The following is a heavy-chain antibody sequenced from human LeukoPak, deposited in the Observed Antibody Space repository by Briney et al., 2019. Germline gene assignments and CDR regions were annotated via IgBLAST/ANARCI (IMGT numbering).Heavy chain of an antibody. V-gene: IGHV3-7*01. Sequence: GGSLRLSCAASGLTFSSYWMSWVRQAPGKGLEWVGHINQDGSEKYYVDSVKGRFTISRDNAKKSLYLQMNRLRAEDTALYYCASCGYRYGQYYYYMDVWGKGTTVTVSS. CDR2: INQDGSEK. D-gene: IGHD5-18*01. CDR3: ASCGYRYGQYYYYMDV. J-gene: IGHJ6*03. CDR1: GLTFSSYW.